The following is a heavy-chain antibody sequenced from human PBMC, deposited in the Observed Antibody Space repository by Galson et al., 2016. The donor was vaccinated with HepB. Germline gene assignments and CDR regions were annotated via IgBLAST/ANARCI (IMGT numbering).Heavy chain of an antibody. CDR1: GFTFSNYG. CDR3: VQGSTAPAV. Sequence: SLRLSCAASGFTFSNYGMTWVRQAPGKGLEVVSSISRSGDSTDYAGSVKGRFTISRDNSKNTLSLQMNGLTADDTAIYYCVQGSTAPAVWGKGTTVTVSS. CDR2: ISRSGDST. D-gene: IGHD2-2*01. V-gene: IGHV3-23*01. J-gene: IGHJ6*04.